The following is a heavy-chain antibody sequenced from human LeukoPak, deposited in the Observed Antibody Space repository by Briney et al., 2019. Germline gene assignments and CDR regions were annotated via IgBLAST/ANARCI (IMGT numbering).Heavy chain of an antibody. CDR1: RYTLTELS. D-gene: IGHD1-1*01. J-gene: IGHJ4*02. CDR3: ATDPSRESPTTELDY. V-gene: IGHV1-24*01. CDR2: FDPEDGET. Sequence: GASVKVSCKVSRYTLTELSMHWVRQAPGKGLEWMGGFDPEDGETIYAQKLQGRVTMTEDTSTDTAYMELSSLRSEDTAVYYCATDPSRESPTTELDYWGQGTLVTVSS.